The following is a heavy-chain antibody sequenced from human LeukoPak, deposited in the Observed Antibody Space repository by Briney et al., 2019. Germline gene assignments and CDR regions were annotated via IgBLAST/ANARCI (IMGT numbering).Heavy chain of an antibody. D-gene: IGHD3-3*01. CDR2: IYYSGST. J-gene: IGHJ4*02. CDR3: AKLTYDFWSGYLDY. V-gene: IGHV4-59*11. CDR1: RGSFSGHY. Sequence: SEILSLTCAVSRGSFSGHYWSWIRQPPGKGLEWIGYIYYSGSTNYNPSLKSRVTISVDTSKNQFSLKLSSVTAADTAVYYCAKLTYDFWSGYLDYWGQGTLVTVSS.